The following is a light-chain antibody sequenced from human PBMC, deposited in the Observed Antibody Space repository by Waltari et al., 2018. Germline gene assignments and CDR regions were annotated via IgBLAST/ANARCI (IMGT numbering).Light chain of an antibody. J-gene: IGKJ1*01. CDR3: QQRGT. V-gene: IGKV3-11*01. CDR2: DAS. CDR1: QSVSSY. Sequence: EIVLTQSPATLSLSPGERATLSCRASQSVSSYLAWYKQKPGQSPWLLIYDASNMATGIPARLSGSVSGTDFTLTISSLEPEDFAVYYCQQRGTFGQGTKVEIK.